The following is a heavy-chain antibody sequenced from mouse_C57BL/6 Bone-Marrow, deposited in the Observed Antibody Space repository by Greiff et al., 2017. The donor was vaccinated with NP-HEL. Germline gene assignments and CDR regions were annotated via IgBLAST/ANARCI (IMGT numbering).Heavy chain of an antibody. V-gene: IGHV8-12*01. CDR3: ARRAPYDYDVAWYFDV. Sequence: QVTLKVSGPGILQSSQTLSLTCSFSGFSLSTSGMGVSWIRQPSGKGLEWLAHIYWDDDKRYNPSLNSRLLISKATSRNQVFLKITSVDTADTATYYCARRAPYDYDVAWYFDVWGTGTTVTVSS. J-gene: IGHJ1*03. D-gene: IGHD2-4*01. CDR2: IYWDDDK. CDR1: GFSLSTSGMG.